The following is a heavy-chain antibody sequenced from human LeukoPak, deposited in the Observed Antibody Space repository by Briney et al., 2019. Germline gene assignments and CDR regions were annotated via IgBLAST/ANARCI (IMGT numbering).Heavy chain of an antibody. Sequence: PGRSLRLSCAASGFTFDDYAMHWVRQAPGKGLEWVSGISWNSGSIGYADSVKGRFTISRDNAKNSLYLQMNSLRAEDTALYYCAKDYHPSDYCYYYMDVWGKGTTVTVSS. CDR3: AKDYHPSDYCYYYMDV. V-gene: IGHV3-9*01. CDR1: GFTFDDYA. J-gene: IGHJ6*03. D-gene: IGHD1-14*01. CDR2: ISWNSGSI.